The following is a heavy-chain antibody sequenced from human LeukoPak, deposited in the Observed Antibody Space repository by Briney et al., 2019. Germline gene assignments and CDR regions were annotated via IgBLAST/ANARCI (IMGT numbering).Heavy chain of an antibody. D-gene: IGHD3-16*01. Sequence: QAGGSLRLSCAASGFTFSSYEMNWVRQAPGKWLEWVSYISSSGSTIYYAHSVKGRFTISRDNATNSLYLQMNSLRAEDTAVYYCARVGLQYNWFDPWGQGTLVTVSS. CDR1: GFTFSSYE. V-gene: IGHV3-48*03. CDR2: ISSSGSTI. CDR3: ARVGLQYNWFDP. J-gene: IGHJ5*02.